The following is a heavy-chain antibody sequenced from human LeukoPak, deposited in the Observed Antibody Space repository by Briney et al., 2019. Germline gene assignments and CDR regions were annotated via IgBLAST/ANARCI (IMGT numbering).Heavy chain of an antibody. CDR2: IYSSGST. V-gene: IGHV4-59*01. CDR3: ARSTMRISYFDY. D-gene: IGHD3-10*01. CDR1: GGSISSYY. J-gene: IGHJ4*02. Sequence: SETLSLTCTVSGGSISSYYWIWIRQPPGKALEGSGYIYSSGSTNYNPSLKSRVTISVDTSKNQFSLKLSSVTAADTAVYYCARSTMRISYFDYWGQGTLVTVSS.